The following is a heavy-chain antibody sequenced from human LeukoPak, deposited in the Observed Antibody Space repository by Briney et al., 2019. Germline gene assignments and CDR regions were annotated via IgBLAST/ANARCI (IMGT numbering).Heavy chain of an antibody. Sequence: GASVKVSCKASGYMFTSYDINWVRQATGQGLEWMGWMNPNSGNTGYAQRFQGRITMTRNTSISTAYMELSSLISEDTAVYYCARVGQAVAGMDFDHWGQGTLVTVSS. CDR3: ARVGQAVAGMDFDH. D-gene: IGHD6-19*01. CDR2: MNPNSGNT. V-gene: IGHV1-8*01. CDR1: GYMFTSYD. J-gene: IGHJ4*02.